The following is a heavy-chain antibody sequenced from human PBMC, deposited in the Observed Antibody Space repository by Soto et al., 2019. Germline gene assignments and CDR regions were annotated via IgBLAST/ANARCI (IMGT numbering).Heavy chain of an antibody. CDR1: GGSISSSSYY. Sequence: QLQLQESGPGLVKPSETLSLTCTVSGGSISSSSYYWGWIRQPPGKGLEWIGSIYYSGSTYYNPSLKSRVTISVDTSKNQFSLKLSSVTAADTAVYYCARHVGALWFGELLYRPYYYYMDVWGKGTTVTVSS. CDR2: IYYSGST. CDR3: ARHVGALWFGELLYRPYYYYMDV. J-gene: IGHJ6*03. V-gene: IGHV4-39*01. D-gene: IGHD3-10*01.